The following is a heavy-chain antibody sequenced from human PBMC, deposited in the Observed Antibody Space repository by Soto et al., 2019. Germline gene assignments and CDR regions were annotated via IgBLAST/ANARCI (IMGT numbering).Heavy chain of an antibody. CDR1: GGTFSSYA. Sequence: SVKVSCKASGGTFSSYAISWVRQAPGQGLEWMGGIIPIFGTANYAQKFQGRVTITADESTSTAYMELSSLRSEDTAVYYCARGPHPYYFYGMDAWGKETTFPLAS. CDR3: ARGPHPYYFYGMDA. CDR2: IIPIFGTA. V-gene: IGHV1-69*13. J-gene: IGHJ6*04.